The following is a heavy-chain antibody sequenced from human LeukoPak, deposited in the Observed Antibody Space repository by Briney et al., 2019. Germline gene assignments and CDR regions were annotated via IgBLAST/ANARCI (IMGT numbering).Heavy chain of an antibody. CDR3: TRDEVGATTEFDS. D-gene: IGHD1-26*01. CDR2: IKKDGSEE. CDR1: GFTFSGYW. Sequence: GGSLRLSCAASGFTFSGYWMNWVRQAPGKGLEWVANIKKDGSEEYYVDSVKGRFTISRDNAKNSLYLQLNSLRAEDTAVYYCTRDEVGATTEFDSWGQGTLVTVSS. V-gene: IGHV3-7*01. J-gene: IGHJ4*02.